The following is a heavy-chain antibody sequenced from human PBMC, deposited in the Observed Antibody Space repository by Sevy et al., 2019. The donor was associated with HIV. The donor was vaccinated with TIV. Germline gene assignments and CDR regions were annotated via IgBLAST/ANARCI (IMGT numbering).Heavy chain of an antibody. J-gene: IGHJ6*02. V-gene: IGHV3-23*01. D-gene: IGHD1-26*01. CDR2: ISFSGSKT. CDR1: GFNFNNYA. Sequence: GGSLRLSCAAAGFNFNNYAMTWVRQAPGKGLEWVSGISFSGSKTYYAESVKGRFSISRDPSKNTLYLQMNSLRAEDTAVYYCARSGGSYDYGMDVWGQGTTVTVSS. CDR3: ARSGGSYDYGMDV.